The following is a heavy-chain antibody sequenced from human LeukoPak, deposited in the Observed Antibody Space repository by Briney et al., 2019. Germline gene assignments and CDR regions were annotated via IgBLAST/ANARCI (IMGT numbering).Heavy chain of an antibody. V-gene: IGHV3-23*01. J-gene: IGHJ6*02. CDR1: GFTFSSYT. CDR2: ISGSGGST. D-gene: IGHD3-9*01. CDR3: TRDLMDYDVSTGLHHYYMDV. Sequence: AGGSLRLSCAASGFTFSSYTMNWVRQAPGKGLEWVSAISGSGGSTYYADSVKGRFTISRDNAKNTLYLQMNTLRVEDTAVYYCTRDLMDYDVSTGLHHYYMDVWGQGTTVTVSS.